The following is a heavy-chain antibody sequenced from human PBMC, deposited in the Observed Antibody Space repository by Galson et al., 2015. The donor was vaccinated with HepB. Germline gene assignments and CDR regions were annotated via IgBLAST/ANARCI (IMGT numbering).Heavy chain of an antibody. J-gene: IGHJ4*02. Sequence: SLRLSCAASGFTVTSNHMSWVRQAPGKGLEWVSVIYSGDGTYYADSVKGRFTISRDNSKNTLLLQTNSLRAEDTAVYYCAGGWGSGCLPYWGREPWSPSPQ. CDR2: IYSGDGT. D-gene: IGHD6-19*01. V-gene: IGHV3-53*01. CDR3: AGGWGSGCLPY. CDR1: GFTVTSNH.